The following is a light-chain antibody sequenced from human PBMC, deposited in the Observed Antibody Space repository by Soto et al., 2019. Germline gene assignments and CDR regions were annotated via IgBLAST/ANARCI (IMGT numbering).Light chain of an antibody. CDR2: DVT. J-gene: IGLJ2*01. CDR3: ASYAGSNIPVL. Sequence: QSALTQPPSASGSPGQSVTISCTGTSSDVGGYNFVSWYQQHPGKAPKLMIHDVTERPSGVPDRFSGSKSGNTASLTVSGLQGEDEADYYCASYAGSNIPVLFGGGTKLTVL. CDR1: SSDVGGYNF. V-gene: IGLV2-8*01.